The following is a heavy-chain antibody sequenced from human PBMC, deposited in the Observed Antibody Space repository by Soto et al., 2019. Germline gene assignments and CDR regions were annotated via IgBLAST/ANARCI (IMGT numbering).Heavy chain of an antibody. D-gene: IGHD1-7*01. V-gene: IGHV5-51*01. J-gene: IGHJ5*02. CDR3: ARLVTGTTRTLNCFDP. CDR2: IYPGDSDT. Sequence: GESLKISCKGSGYSFTSYWIGWVRQMPGKGLEWMGIIYPGDSDTRYSPSFQGQVTISADKSISTAYLQWSSLKASDTAMYYCARLVTGTTRTLNCFDPWRQRTLVTVSS. CDR1: GYSFTSYW.